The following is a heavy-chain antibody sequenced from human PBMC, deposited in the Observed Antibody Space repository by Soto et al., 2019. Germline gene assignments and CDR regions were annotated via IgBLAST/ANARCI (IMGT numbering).Heavy chain of an antibody. Sequence: QVQLQESGPGLVKPSQTLPLTCTVSGGSIGSGDYYRGWIRQRRGKGLVWIGYIYSSGSTYYNPSIKSRVAMSVDPSKNQVSLTLSSVAAADTAVYYCATASPVVTDVWGQGTTVTVSS. V-gene: IGHV4-30-4*08. D-gene: IGHD5-18*01. CDR2: IYSSGST. CDR3: ATASPVVTDV. J-gene: IGHJ6*02. CDR1: GGSIGSGDYY.